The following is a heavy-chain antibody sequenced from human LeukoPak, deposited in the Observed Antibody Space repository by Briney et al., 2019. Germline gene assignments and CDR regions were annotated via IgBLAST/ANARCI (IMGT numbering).Heavy chain of an antibody. D-gene: IGHD2-2*01. CDR2: IKQDGSEK. J-gene: IGHJ6*03. CDR3: ARDLYHENYYYHYMDV. Sequence: GGSLRLSCAASGFTFSSYWMSWVRQAPGKGLEWVANIKQDGSEKYYVDSVKGRFTISRDNAKNSLYLQMNSLRVEDTAVYYCARDLYHENYYYHYMDVWGKGTTVTVSS. V-gene: IGHV3-7*01. CDR1: GFTFSSYW.